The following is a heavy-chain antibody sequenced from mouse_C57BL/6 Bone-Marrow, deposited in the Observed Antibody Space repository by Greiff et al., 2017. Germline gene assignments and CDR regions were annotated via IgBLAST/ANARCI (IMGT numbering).Heavy chain of an antibody. CDR3: ALYYYGSSYGYARDY. CDR1: GYTFTSYW. Sequence: QVQLQQPGAELVMPGASVKLSCKASGYTFTSYWMHWVKQRPGQGLEWIGEIDPSDSYTNYNQKFKGKSTLTVDKSSSTAYMQLSSLTSEDSAVYYCALYYYGSSYGYARDYWGQGTSVTVSS. CDR2: IDPSDSYT. V-gene: IGHV1-69*01. J-gene: IGHJ4*01. D-gene: IGHD1-1*01.